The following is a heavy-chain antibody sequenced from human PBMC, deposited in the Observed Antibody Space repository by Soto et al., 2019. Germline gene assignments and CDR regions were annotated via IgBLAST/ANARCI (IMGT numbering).Heavy chain of an antibody. D-gene: IGHD2-2*01. CDR3: ARLVPAPSFENWLTP. Sequence: QVQLVQSGAEVKKPGSSVKVSCKASGGTFSSYAISWVRQAPGQGLEWMGGIIPIFGTANYAQKFQGRVTITADESTSTAYMELSSLRSEDTAVYYCARLVPAPSFENWLTPGAREPWSPSPQ. J-gene: IGHJ5*02. V-gene: IGHV1-69*12. CDR1: GGTFSSYA. CDR2: IIPIFGTA.